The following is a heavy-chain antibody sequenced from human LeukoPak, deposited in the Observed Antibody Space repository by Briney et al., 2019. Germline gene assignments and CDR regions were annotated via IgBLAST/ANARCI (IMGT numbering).Heavy chain of an antibody. V-gene: IGHV3-66*01. J-gene: IGHJ3*02. Sequence: GGSLRLSCAASGFTVSSNYMSWVRQAPGKGLEWVSVIYSGGSTYYADSVKGRFTISRDNSKNTLYLQMNSLRAEATAVYYCATPEGSSGGAFDIWGQGTMVTVSS. D-gene: IGHD6-25*01. CDR2: IYSGGST. CDR1: GFTVSSNY. CDR3: ATPEGSSGGAFDI.